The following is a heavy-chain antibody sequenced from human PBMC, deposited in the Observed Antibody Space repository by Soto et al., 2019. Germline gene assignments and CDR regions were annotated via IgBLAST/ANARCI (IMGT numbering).Heavy chain of an antibody. J-gene: IGHJ3*02. V-gene: IGHV4-31*01. CDR2: IYYSGST. CDR3: ARYRVLKWLHALDI. D-gene: IGHD3-3*01. Sequence: QVQLQESGPGLVKPSQTLSLTCTVSGGSISSGGYYWSWIRQHPGKGLEWIGYIYYSGSTYYNPSLKSLVTISVATSKNQFSLKLSSVTAADTAVYYCARYRVLKWLHALDIWGQGTMVTVSS. CDR1: GGSISSGGYY.